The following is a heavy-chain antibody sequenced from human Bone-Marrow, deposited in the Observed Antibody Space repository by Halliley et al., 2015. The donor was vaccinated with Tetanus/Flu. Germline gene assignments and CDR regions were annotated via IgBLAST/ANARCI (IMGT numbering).Heavy chain of an antibody. D-gene: IGHD3-10*01. V-gene: IGHV4-30-4*01. Sequence: IGHIYYSGATYYNPALKSRVSISMDTSKNEYSLKVNSVTAADTAVYYCASSADYGYNPYYFDYWGQGTLVAVSS. J-gene: IGHJ4*02. CDR2: IYYSGAT. CDR3: ASSADYGYNPYYFDY.